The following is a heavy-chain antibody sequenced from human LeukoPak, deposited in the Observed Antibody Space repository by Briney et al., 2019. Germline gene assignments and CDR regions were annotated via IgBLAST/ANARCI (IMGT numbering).Heavy chain of an antibody. V-gene: IGHV3-48*03. Sequence: PGGSLRLSCAASGFTFSGYEMTWVRQAPGKGPEWVSFISANSATISYADSVKGRFTISRDNAKNSLYLQMNSLRAEDTAVYYCVKPIPGHWLAPFDFWGQGTLVTVSS. CDR1: GFTFSGYE. CDR2: ISANSATI. J-gene: IGHJ4*02. CDR3: VKPIPGHWLAPFDF. D-gene: IGHD6-19*01.